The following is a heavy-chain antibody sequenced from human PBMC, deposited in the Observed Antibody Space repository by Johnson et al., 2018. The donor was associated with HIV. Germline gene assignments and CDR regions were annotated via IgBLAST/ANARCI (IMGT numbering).Heavy chain of an antibody. Sequence: QVQLVESGGDLVQPGRSLRLSCAASGFIFDDYAMHWVRQAPGQGLEWVAVISYDGSNKYYADSVKGRFTISRDNSKNTLYLQMNSLRAEDTAVYYCAREGFWGSGSYYNPDAFDIWGQGTMVTVSS. CDR3: AREGFWGSGSYYNPDAFDI. CDR2: ISYDGSNK. J-gene: IGHJ3*02. CDR1: GFIFDDYA. V-gene: IGHV3-30*14. D-gene: IGHD3-10*01.